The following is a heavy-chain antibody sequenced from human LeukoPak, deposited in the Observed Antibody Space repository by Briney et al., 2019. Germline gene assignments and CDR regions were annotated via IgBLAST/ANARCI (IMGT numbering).Heavy chain of an antibody. V-gene: IGHV3-23*01. CDR2: ISGSGDST. J-gene: IGHJ4*02. CDR1: GFTFSNYA. Sequence: GGSLRLSCAASGFTFSNYAMRWVRQAPGKGLEWVSGISGSGDSTYYADSVKGRFTISRDNSKNTLYPQMNSLRAEDTAVYYCARGAYVWGSYRYHFDYWGQGTLVTVSS. D-gene: IGHD3-16*02. CDR3: ARGAYVWGSYRYHFDY.